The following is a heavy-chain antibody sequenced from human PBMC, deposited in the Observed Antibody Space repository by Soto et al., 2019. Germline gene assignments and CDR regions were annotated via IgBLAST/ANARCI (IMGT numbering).Heavy chain of an antibody. Sequence: EVQLVESGGGLVQPGRSLRLSCAASGVTFDDYAMHWVRQAPGKGLEWVSGITWNSGTIGYADSVKGRFTISRDNAMNSLYLQMNSLRVEDTALYYCAKDSGRDGYTPFDYWGQGTLVTVSS. V-gene: IGHV3-9*01. CDR3: AKDSGRDGYTPFDY. D-gene: IGHD5-12*01. CDR1: GVTFDDYA. CDR2: ITWNSGTI. J-gene: IGHJ4*02.